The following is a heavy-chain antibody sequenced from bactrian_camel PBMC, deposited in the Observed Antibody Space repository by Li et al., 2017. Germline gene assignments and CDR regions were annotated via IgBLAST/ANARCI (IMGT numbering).Heavy chain of an antibody. V-gene: IGHV3S54*01. CDR2: IFTGGGST. Sequence: HVQLVESGGGSVQAGESLRLSCAASGISVQSNCMAWFRQVPGKERERVASIFTGGGSTSYEDFVKGRFTISRDNTKNILYLQMNSLKTEGTAVYHCAAEPRGSAYWGQGTQVTV. D-gene: IGHD3*01. J-gene: IGHJ4*01. CDR3: AAEPRGSAY. CDR1: GISVQSNC.